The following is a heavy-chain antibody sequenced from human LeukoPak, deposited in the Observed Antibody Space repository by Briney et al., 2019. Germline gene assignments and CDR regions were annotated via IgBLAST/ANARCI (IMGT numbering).Heavy chain of an antibody. V-gene: IGHV3-7*01. CDR3: ARDRRVEYYGRSVGRYYDYYMDV. CDR1: GFTFSSYW. Sequence: GGSLRLSCAVSGFTFSSYWMSWVRQAPGKGLEWVANIKQDESEKYYVDSVKGRFTISRDNAKDSLYLQMNSLRAEDTAVYYCARDRRVEYYGRSVGRYYDYYMDVWGKGTTVTVSS. CDR2: IKQDESEK. J-gene: IGHJ6*03. D-gene: IGHD4-17*01.